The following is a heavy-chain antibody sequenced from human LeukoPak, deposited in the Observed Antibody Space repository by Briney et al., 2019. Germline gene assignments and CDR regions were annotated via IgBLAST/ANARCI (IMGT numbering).Heavy chain of an antibody. D-gene: IGHD2-15*01. CDR1: GYTLTSYG. J-gene: IGHJ4*02. V-gene: IGHV1-18*01. CDR3: AREGVVVVAGYDY. CDR2: ISAHNGNT. Sequence: ASVKVSCKASGYTLTSYGISWVRQAPGQGLEWMGWISAHNGNTNYAQNLQGRVTMTIDTSTSTAYMELRSLRSDDTAVYYCAREGVVVVAGYDYWGQGTLVTVSS.